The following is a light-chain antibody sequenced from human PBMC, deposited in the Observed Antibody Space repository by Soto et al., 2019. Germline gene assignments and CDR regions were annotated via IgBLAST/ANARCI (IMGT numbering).Light chain of an antibody. CDR2: GAS. J-gene: IGKJ1*01. CDR3: QQYGSSPDT. CDR1: QSVSSSY. V-gene: IGKV3-20*01. Sequence: EIVLTQSPGTLSLSPGERATLSCRASQSVSSSYLAWYQQKPGQAPRLLIYGASSRATGIPDRFSGSGSGTDFTLTISRLEPEDFAGYYCQQYGSSPDTFGQGTKVEIK.